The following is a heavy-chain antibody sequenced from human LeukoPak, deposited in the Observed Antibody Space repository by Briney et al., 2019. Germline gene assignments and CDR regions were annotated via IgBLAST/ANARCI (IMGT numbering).Heavy chain of an antibody. Sequence: ASVKVSCKASGYTFTSYGISWVRQAPGQGLEWMGWISAYNGNTNYAQKLQGRVTMTTDTSTSTAYMELRSLRSDDTAVYYCAKGQRGSYPPADAFDIWGQGTMVTVSS. V-gene: IGHV1-18*01. D-gene: IGHD1-26*01. J-gene: IGHJ3*02. CDR3: AKGQRGSYPPADAFDI. CDR1: GYTFTSYG. CDR2: ISAYNGNT.